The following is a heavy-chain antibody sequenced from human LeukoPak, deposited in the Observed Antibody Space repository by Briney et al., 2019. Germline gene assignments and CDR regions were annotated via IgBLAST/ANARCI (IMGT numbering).Heavy chain of an antibody. D-gene: IGHD5-18*01. J-gene: IGHJ6*03. CDR1: GGSFSGYY. Sequence: PSETLSLTCAVYGGSFSGYYWSWIRQPPGKGLEWIGEINNSGSTNYNPSLKSRVTISVDTSKNQFSLKLISVTAAHTAVYNCARTTEGGYTYDYFYYYYMDVWGKGTTVTISS. V-gene: IGHV4-34*01. CDR3: ARTTEGGYTYDYFYYYYMDV. CDR2: INNSGST.